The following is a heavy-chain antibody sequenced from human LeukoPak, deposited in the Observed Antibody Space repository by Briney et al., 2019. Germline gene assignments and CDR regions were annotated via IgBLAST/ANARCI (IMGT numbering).Heavy chain of an antibody. J-gene: IGHJ6*03. V-gene: IGHV1-8*03. Sequence: ASVKVSCXASGYTFTSYDINWVRQATGQGLVWMGWMNPNSGNTGYAQKFQGRVTITRNTSISTPYMELSSLRSEDTAVYYCARIQYHLLVNYYYYYMDVWGKGTTVTVSS. D-gene: IGHD2-2*01. CDR2: MNPNSGNT. CDR1: GYTFTSYD. CDR3: ARIQYHLLVNYYYYYMDV.